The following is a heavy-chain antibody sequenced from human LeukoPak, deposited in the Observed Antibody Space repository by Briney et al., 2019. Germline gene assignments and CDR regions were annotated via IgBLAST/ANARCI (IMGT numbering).Heavy chain of an antibody. V-gene: IGHV1-2*02. J-gene: IGHJ3*02. CDR2: INPNSGGT. CDR3: ARDLSFCGGACLGDAFDI. D-gene: IGHD2-21*02. CDR1: GYTFIGYY. Sequence: ASVKLSCKASGYTFIGYYIHWVRHAPGQGLEWLGWINPNSGGTNYAQKFQGRVTMTRDTSIFTAYMELTILRSDDTAVYFCARDLSFCGGACLGDAFDIWGQGTMVTVSS.